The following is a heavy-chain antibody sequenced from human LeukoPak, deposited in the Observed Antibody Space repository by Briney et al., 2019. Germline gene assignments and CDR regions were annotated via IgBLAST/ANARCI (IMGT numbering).Heavy chain of an antibody. Sequence: PSETLPLTCTVSGGSISSSSYYWGWIRQPPGKGLEWIGSIYYSGSTYYNPSLKSRVTISVDTSKNQFSLKLSSVTAADTAVYYCALITSAVDYWGQGTLVTVSS. CDR2: IYYSGST. CDR1: GGSISSSSYY. J-gene: IGHJ4*02. V-gene: IGHV4-39*01. D-gene: IGHD3-10*01. CDR3: ALITSAVDY.